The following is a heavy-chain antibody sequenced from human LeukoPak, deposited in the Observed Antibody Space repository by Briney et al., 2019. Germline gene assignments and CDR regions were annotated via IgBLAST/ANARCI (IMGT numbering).Heavy chain of an antibody. CDR2: INHSGST. CDR3: ARDRLWLDP. D-gene: IGHD6-19*01. Sequence: SETLSLTCAVYGGSFSGYYWSWIRQPPGKGLEWIGEINHSGSTNYNPSLKSRVTISVDTSKNQFSLKLSSMTAADTAVYYCARDRLWLDPWGQGTLVTVSS. J-gene: IGHJ5*02. V-gene: IGHV4-34*01. CDR1: GGSFSGYY.